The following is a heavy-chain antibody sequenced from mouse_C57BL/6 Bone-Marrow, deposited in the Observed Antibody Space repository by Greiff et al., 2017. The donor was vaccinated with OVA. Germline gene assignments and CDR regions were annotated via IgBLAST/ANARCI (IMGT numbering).Heavy chain of an antibody. CDR2: INYDGSST. CDR3: ARGDYYGSFWFAY. J-gene: IGHJ3*01. CDR1: GFTFSDYY. D-gene: IGHD1-1*01. V-gene: IGHV5-16*01. Sequence: EVHLVESEGGLVQPGSSMKLSCTASGFTFSDYYMAWVRQVPEKGLEWVANINYDGSSTYYLDSLKSRFIISRDNAKNILYLQMSSLKSEDTATYYSARGDYYGSFWFAYWGQGTLVTVSA.